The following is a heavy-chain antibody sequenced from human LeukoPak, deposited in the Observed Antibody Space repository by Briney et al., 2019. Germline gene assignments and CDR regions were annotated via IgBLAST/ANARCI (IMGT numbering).Heavy chain of an antibody. J-gene: IGHJ1*01. CDR2: ISGSGGST. V-gene: IGHV3-23*01. CDR1: GFTFSSYA. D-gene: IGHD4-17*01. Sequence: GGSLRLSCAASGFTFSSYAMSWVRQAPGKGLEWVSAISGSGGSTYYADSVKGRFTISRDNSKNTLYLQMNSQRAEDTAVYYCAKDSGDYEYFQHWGQGTLVTVSS. CDR3: AKDSGDYEYFQH.